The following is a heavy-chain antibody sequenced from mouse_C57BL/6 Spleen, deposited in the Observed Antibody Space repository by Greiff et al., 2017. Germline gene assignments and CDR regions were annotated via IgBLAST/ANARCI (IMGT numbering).Heavy chain of an antibody. D-gene: IGHD2-4*01. CDR1: GYTFTSYW. CDR2: IDPSDSYT. Sequence: VQLQQPGAELVMPGASVKLSCKASGYTFTSYWMHWVKQRPGQGLEWIGEIDPSDSYTNYNQKFKGKSTLTVDKSSSTAYMQLSSLTSEDSAVYYCARLRDYDGFDYWGKGTTLTVSS. J-gene: IGHJ2*01. V-gene: IGHV1-69*01. CDR3: ARLRDYDGFDY.